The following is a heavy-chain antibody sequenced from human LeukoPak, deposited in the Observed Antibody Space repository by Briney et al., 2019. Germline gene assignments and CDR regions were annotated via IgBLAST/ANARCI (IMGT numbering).Heavy chain of an antibody. CDR3: ARAGDYGDYSKSFYYMDV. J-gene: IGHJ6*03. V-gene: IGHV4-4*07. CDR2: IYTSENT. Sequence: PSETLSLTCTVSGGYIGSYYWSWIRQPAGKGLEWIGRIYTSENTDYNPSLKSRVTMSVDMSTSQFSLRLTSVTAADTAVYYCARAGDYGDYSKSFYYMDVWGKGTTVTVSS. D-gene: IGHD4-17*01. CDR1: GGYIGSYY.